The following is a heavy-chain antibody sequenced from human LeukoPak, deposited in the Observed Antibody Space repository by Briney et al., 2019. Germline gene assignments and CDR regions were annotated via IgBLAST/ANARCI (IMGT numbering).Heavy chain of an antibody. J-gene: IGHJ4*02. V-gene: IGHV3-30*02. CDR3: AKAWGLVTFDWLLPYFDY. D-gene: IGHD3-9*01. CDR1: GFTFSSYG. Sequence: GGSLRLSCAASGFTFSSYGMHWVRQAPGKGLEWVAFIRYDGGNKYYADSVKGRFTISRDNSKNTLYLQMNSLRAEDTAVYYCAKAWGLVTFDWLLPYFDYWGQGTLVTVSS. CDR2: IRYDGGNK.